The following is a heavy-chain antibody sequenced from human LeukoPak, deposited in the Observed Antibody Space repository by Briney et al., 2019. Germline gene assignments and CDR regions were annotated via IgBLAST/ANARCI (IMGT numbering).Heavy chain of an antibody. V-gene: IGHV3-11*04. Sequence: GGSLRLSRAPAALTADTITTGAGRQAPGKGLEWVAYISSSGTGIYYADSVKGRFAISRDNAKNSVYLQMNSLRGEDTAVYHCAAGHSLNQLYPFDYWGQGNLVTVSS. CDR3: AAGHSLNQLYPFDY. CDR1: ALTADTITT. D-gene: IGHD2-2*02. CDR2: ISSSGTGI. J-gene: IGHJ4*02.